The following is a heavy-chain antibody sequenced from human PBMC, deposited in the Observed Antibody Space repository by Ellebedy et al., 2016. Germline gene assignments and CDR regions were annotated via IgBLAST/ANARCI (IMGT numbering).Heavy chain of an antibody. CDR2: IYYTGST. Sequence: SETLSLTCTVSGCSISSGDFSLIFIRQHPGTFLSCLFFIYYTGSTYYNPSLKSRVTISVDTSKNHLSLKLSSVTAADTDVDLCARGDGDYIGDYWGPGTLVTLSS. J-gene: IGHJ4*02. V-gene: IGHV4-31*03. CDR3: ARGDGDYIGDY. CDR1: GCSISSGDFS. D-gene: IGHD4-17*01.